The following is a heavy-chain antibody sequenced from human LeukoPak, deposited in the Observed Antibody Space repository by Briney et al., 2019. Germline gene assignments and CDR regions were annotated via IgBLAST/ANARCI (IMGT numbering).Heavy chain of an antibody. V-gene: IGHV4-4*02. CDR1: GRSISSCNW. Sequence: PSETLSLTCTVSGRSISSCNWWCSGRQPPGKGLEWIGEIYHSGSNNYNPSLKSRVTISVDKSKNQLSLKLSSVTAADRALHYCRTGYSIRWSDYWGQGTLVTVSS. CDR2: IYHSGSN. CDR3: RTGYSIRWSDY. D-gene: IGHD6-13*01. J-gene: IGHJ4*02.